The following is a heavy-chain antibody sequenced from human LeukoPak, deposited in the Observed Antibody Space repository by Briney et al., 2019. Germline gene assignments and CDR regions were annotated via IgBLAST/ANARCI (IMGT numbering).Heavy chain of an antibody. V-gene: IGHV3-11*01. Sequence: LSLTCTVSGYSISSGYYWGWIRQPPGKGLEWVSYISSSGSTIYYADSVKGRFTISRDNAKNSLYLQMDSLRVEDTAVYYCARDRAAADPWGQGTLVTVSS. D-gene: IGHD6-13*01. CDR2: ISSSGSTI. CDR1: GYSISSGYY. CDR3: ARDRAAADP. J-gene: IGHJ5*02.